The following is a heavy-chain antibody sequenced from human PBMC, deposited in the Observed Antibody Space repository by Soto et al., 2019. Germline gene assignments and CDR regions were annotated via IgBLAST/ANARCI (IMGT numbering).Heavy chain of an antibody. V-gene: IGHV3-64D*06. CDR2: IRSIGGDT. Sequence: GWALRLFCSASGFRFRSYAMHWVRRAPGKGLEYVAGIRSIGGDTLYADSVKGRFTISRDQPKNTVFLQMSSLRIEDTAVYYCVKGRSGEYYFDAMDVWCKG. CDR3: VKGRSGEYYFDAMDV. D-gene: IGHD3-9*01. CDR1: GFRFRSYA. J-gene: IGHJ6*03.